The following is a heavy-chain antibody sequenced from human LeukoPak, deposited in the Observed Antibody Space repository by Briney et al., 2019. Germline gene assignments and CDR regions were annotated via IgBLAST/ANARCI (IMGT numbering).Heavy chain of an antibody. D-gene: IGHD3-16*02. V-gene: IGHV4-4*07. CDR3: AREGVWGSYRY. J-gene: IGHJ4*02. CDR2: IYTSGST. CDR1: GGSISSYY. Sequence: SETLSLTCTASGGSISSYYWSWIRQSAGKGLEGIGRIYTSGSTNYNPALKSRVTLSVDTSKNQFSLKLSSVTAADTAVYYCAREGVWGSYRYWGQGTLVTVSS.